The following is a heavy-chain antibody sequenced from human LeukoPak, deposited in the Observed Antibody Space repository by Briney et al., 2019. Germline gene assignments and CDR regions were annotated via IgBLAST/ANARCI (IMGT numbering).Heavy chain of an antibody. J-gene: IGHJ6*02. CDR2: IQHDGSDQ. CDR1: GFTFSSYW. D-gene: IGHD6-19*01. Sequence: QTGGSLRLSCAASGFTFSSYWMSWLRQAPGKGLEWVANIQHDGSDQYYEDSVKGRFTISRDNAKDSLFLQMNSLRAEDTAVYYCASGWASGMDVWGQGTTVTVSS. CDR3: ASGWASGMDV. V-gene: IGHV3-7*03.